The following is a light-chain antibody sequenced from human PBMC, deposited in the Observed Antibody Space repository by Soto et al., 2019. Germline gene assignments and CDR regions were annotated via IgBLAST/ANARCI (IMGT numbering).Light chain of an antibody. CDR2: GAS. V-gene: IGKV3-15*01. J-gene: IGKJ1*01. Sequence: EIVMTQSPATLSVSPGERATLSCRASQSITSNLAWYQQKAGQAPRLLIYGASTGATGIPARFSGSGSGTEFTLTISSLQSEDFAVYYCQQYNNWPRTFGQGTK. CDR1: QSITSN. CDR3: QQYNNWPRT.